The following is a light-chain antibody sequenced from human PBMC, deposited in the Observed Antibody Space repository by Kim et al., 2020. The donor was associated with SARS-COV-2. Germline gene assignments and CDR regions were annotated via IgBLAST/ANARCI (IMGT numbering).Light chain of an antibody. V-gene: IGKV3-11*01. J-gene: IGKJ5*01. CDR1: HSIGNS. Sequence: LSPGNRATLSCRASHSIGNSLAWYQQKPGQTPRLLIHDASNGATDIPARFSGSGSGTDFTLTISSLEPEDFAVYFCQQRSSWPPTLGQGTRLEIK. CDR3: QQRSSWPPT. CDR2: DAS.